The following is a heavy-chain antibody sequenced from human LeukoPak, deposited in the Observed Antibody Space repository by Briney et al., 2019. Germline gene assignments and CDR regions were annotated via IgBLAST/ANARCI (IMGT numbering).Heavy chain of an antibody. Sequence: GGSLRLSCAASGFTFSGSAMHWVRQASGKGLEWVGRIRSKASSYATAYAASVKGRFTISRDDSKNTAYLQMNSLKTEDTAVYYCTRRNSVAGSGIDYWGQGTLVTVSS. J-gene: IGHJ4*02. V-gene: IGHV3-73*01. D-gene: IGHD6-19*01. CDR2: IRSKASSYAT. CDR3: TRRNSVAGSGIDY. CDR1: GFTFSGSA.